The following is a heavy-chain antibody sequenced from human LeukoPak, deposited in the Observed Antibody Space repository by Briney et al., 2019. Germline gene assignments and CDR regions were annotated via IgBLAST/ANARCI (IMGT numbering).Heavy chain of an antibody. CDR1: GFTVSSNY. CDR2: IYSSGSK. Sequence: PGGSLRLSCAASGFTVSSNYMSWVRQAPGKGLEWVSVIYSSGSKYYADSVKGLFTISRDNAKNSLYLQMNSLRAEDTAVYYCARVKGAFDIWGQGTMVTVSS. J-gene: IGHJ3*02. V-gene: IGHV3-53*01. CDR3: ARVKGAFDI.